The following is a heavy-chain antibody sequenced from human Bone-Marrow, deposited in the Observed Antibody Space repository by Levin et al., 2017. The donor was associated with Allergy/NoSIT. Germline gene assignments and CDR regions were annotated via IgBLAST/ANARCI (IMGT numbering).Heavy chain of an antibody. D-gene: IGHD5-24*01. CDR3: AKQTMMDV. CDR1: GFSFSNSW. J-gene: IGHJ6*02. V-gene: IGHV3-7*01. Sequence: GESLKISCAASGFSFSNSWMTWVRQAPGKGLEWVANIKQDGSEKYYVDSVQGRFTISRDNAKNSLYLQMNSLRAEDTAVYYCAKQTMMDVWGQGTTVTVSS. CDR2: IKQDGSEK.